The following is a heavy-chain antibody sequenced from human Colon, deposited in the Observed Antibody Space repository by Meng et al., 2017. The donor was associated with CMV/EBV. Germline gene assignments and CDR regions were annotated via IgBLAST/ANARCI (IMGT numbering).Heavy chain of an antibody. Sequence: GESLKISCEASEFSLTNAWMTWVRQAPGKGLEWVGNIKEDGNEKNYVDSVKGRFTISRDNAKNSLFLQMSSLRVEDTAVYYCARGCTIGAPWGQGTLVTVSS. CDR3: ARGCTIGAP. J-gene: IGHJ5*02. D-gene: IGHD2-8*01. V-gene: IGHV3-7*01. CDR2: IKEDGNEK. CDR1: EFSLTNAW.